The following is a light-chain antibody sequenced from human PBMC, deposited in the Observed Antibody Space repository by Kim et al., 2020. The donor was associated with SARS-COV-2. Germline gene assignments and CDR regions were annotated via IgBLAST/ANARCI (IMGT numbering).Light chain of an antibody. CDR2: DKN. CDR1: SLRTYY. CDR3: NSRDNTANHPVV. V-gene: IGLV3-19*01. Sequence: SSELTQDPAVSVALGQTVRITCQGDSLRTYYASWYQQKPGQAPVLVIYDKNNRPSGIPDRFSASRSENTASLTITGAQAEDEADYYCNSRDNTANHPVVFGGGTRLTV. J-gene: IGLJ2*01.